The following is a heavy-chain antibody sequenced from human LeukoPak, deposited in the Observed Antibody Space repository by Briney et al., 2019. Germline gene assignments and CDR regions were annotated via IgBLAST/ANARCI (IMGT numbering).Heavy chain of an antibody. CDR1: GFTFSSYE. CDR2: ISSSGSTI. J-gene: IGHJ4*02. CDR3: ARDKTRGLGYSYSKSGNYFDY. V-gene: IGHV3-48*03. D-gene: IGHD5-18*01. Sequence: PGGSLRLSCAASGFTFSSYEMNWVRQVPGKGLEWVSYISSSGSTIYYADSVKGRFTISRDNAKNSLYLQMNSLRAEDTAVYSCARDKTRGLGYSYSKSGNYFDYWGQGTLVTVSS.